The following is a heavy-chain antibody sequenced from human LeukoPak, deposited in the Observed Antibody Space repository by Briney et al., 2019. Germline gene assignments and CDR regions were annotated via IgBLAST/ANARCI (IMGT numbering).Heavy chain of an antibody. D-gene: IGHD2-2*01. CDR3: AREHCSSTSCYRGNSFDI. J-gene: IGHJ3*02. V-gene: IGHV4-39*02. Sequence: SETLSLTCTVSGGSISSSSFYWGWIRQPPGKGLEWIGSIYYSGSTYYNPSLKSRVTISVDTSKNQFSLKLNSVTAADTAVYYCAREHCSSTSCYRGNSFDIWGQGTMVTVSS. CDR2: IYYSGST. CDR1: GGSISSSSFY.